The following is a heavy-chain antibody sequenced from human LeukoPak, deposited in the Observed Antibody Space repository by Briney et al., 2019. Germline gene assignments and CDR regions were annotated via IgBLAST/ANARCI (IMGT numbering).Heavy chain of an antibody. CDR1: GGTFSSHV. Sequence: GASVKVSCKASGGTFSSHVISWVRQAPGQGLEWMGRIISMTGKVDYAQNFQGRVTITRDESTSTVYMELRSLRSEDTAVYYCARAGDPWGQGTLATVSS. J-gene: IGHJ5*02. CDR3: ARAGDP. CDR2: IISMTGKV. V-gene: IGHV1-69*05.